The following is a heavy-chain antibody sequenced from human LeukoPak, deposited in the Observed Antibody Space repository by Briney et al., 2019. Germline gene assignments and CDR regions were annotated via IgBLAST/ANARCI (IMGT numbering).Heavy chain of an antibody. CDR2: IYSGDSDT. CDR3: ARRGVYCRSTSCYYFDY. CDR1: GYGFTRYL. Sequence: GVALHIYSQGSGYGFTRYLIGWVRPVPRKGREWMGIIYSGDSDTRYSPSFQGQFTISADKSFSTAYLQSSSLKASDTAMYYCARRGVYCRSTSCYYFDYWGQGTLVTVSS. V-gene: IGHV5-51*01. D-gene: IGHD2-2*01. J-gene: IGHJ4*02.